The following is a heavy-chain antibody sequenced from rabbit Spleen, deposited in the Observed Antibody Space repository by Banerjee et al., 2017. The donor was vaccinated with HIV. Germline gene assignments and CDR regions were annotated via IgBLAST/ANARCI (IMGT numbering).Heavy chain of an antibody. CDR3: ARDTATSFSTYGMDL. D-gene: IGHD1-1*01. V-gene: IGHV1S40*01. CDR2: TVGGRSTFT. CDR1: GVSFSISSY. Sequence: EESGGDLVKPGASLTLTCTASGVSFSISSYMCWVRQAPGKGLEWIACTVGGRSTFTYYASWAKGRFTISKASSTTVTLQMTSLTAADTATYFCARDTATSFSTYGMDLWGQGTLVTVS. J-gene: IGHJ6*01.